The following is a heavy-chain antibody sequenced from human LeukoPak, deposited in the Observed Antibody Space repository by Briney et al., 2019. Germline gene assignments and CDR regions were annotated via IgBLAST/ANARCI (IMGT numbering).Heavy chain of an antibody. D-gene: IGHD2-15*01. CDR1: GGSFSGYY. CDR3: ARDGGLNVVVVAANPNWFDP. J-gene: IGHJ5*02. V-gene: IGHV4-34*01. CDR2: INHSGST. Sequence: PSEALSLTCAVYGGSFSGYYWSWIRQPPGKGLEWIGEINHSGSTNYNPSLKSRVTISVDTSKNQFSLKLSSVTAADTAVYYCARDGGLNVVVVAANPNWFDPWGQGTLVTVSS.